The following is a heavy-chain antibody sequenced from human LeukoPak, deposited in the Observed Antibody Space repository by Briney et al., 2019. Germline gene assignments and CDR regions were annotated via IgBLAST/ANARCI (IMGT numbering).Heavy chain of an antibody. CDR1: GFTFSSYS. D-gene: IGHD2-2*01. Sequence: GGSLRLSCAASGFTFSSYSLSWVRRAPGRGLEGVSVISGSGVNTFYADSVTGRFTIPRDNSKTALYLKMTSLRAEDTAVYYCAKSRTWSGTTCYAEIDYWGQGTLVTVSS. CDR2: ISGSGVNT. CDR3: AKSRTWSGTTCYAEIDY. J-gene: IGHJ4*02. V-gene: IGHV3-23*01.